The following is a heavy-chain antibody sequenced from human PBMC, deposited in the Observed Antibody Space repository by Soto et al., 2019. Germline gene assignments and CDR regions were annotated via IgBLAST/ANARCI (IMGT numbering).Heavy chain of an antibody. CDR1: GDSISSSTYY. CDR2: MFYSGNT. Sequence: ASETLSLTCTVSGDSISSSTYYWGWIRQPPGKGLEWIGSMFYSGNTYYNPSLKSRVTLSIDTSKNQFSLKLNSVTAADTAVYYCVSPEGYYDSSGYTLDYWGQGTLVNVSS. CDR3: VSPEGYYDSSGYTLDY. V-gene: IGHV4-39*01. J-gene: IGHJ4*02. D-gene: IGHD3-22*01.